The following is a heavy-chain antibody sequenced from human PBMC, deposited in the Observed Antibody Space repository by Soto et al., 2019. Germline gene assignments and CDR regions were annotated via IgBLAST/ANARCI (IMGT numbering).Heavy chain of an antibody. CDR2: IIPIFGTA. J-gene: IGHJ6*02. V-gene: IGHV1-69*13. D-gene: IGHD3-3*01. Sequence: SVKVSCKASGGTFSSYAISWVRQAPGQGLEWMGGIIPIFGTANCAQKFQGRVTITADESTSTAYMELSSLRSEDTAVYYCARRGITIFGVGDYYGMDVWGQGTTVTVSS. CDR3: ARRGITIFGVGDYYGMDV. CDR1: GGTFSSYA.